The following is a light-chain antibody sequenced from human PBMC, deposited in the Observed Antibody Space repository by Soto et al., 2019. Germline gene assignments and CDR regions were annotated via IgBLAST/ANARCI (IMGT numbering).Light chain of an antibody. CDR2: EVS. CDR3: SSYTSSSTLVV. CDR1: SSDVGGYNY. J-gene: IGLJ1*01. V-gene: IGLV2-14*01. Sequence: QSALTQPASVSGSPGQSITISCTGTSSDVGGYNYVSWYQQHPGKAPKLMIYEVSNRPSGVSYRFSGSKSDNTASLTISGLQAEDEADYYCSSYTSSSTLVVFGTGTKVTVL.